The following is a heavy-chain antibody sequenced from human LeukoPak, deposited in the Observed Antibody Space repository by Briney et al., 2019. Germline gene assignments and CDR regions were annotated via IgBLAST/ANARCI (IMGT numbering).Heavy chain of an antibody. CDR2: IYYSGST. V-gene: IGHV4-59*08. J-gene: IGHJ4*02. D-gene: IGHD3-10*01. Sequence: SETLSLTCIVSGGSISSYYWTWIRQPPGKGLEWIGNIYYSGSTNYNSSLKSRVTISVDTSMNQFSLKLSSVTAADTAVYYCARGGTYGWGRSFFDYGGQGTLVTVPS. CDR3: ARGGTYGWGRSFFDY. CDR1: GGSISSYY.